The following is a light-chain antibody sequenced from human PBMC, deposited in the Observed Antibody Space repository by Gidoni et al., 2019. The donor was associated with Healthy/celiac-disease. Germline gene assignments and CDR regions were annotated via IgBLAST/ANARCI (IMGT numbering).Light chain of an antibody. J-gene: IGKJ4*01. CDR1: QSVSSN. V-gene: IGKV3-15*01. Sequence: EIVMTQSPATLSVSPGESATLSCRASQSVSSNLAWYQQKPGQAPRLRIYGASTRATGIPARFIGSGSGTEFTLTISSLQSEDFAVYYCQQYNNWPLTFGGGTKVEIK. CDR3: QQYNNWPLT. CDR2: GAS.